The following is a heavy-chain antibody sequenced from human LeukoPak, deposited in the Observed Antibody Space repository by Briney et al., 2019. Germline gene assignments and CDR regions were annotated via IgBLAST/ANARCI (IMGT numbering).Heavy chain of an antibody. D-gene: IGHD6-19*01. CDR1: GGSFSGYY. CDR2: INHSGST. J-gene: IGHJ6*02. CDR3: ARDSSGWYHYYYGMDV. V-gene: IGHV4-34*01. Sequence: SKTLSLTCAVYGGSFSGYYWSWIRQPPGKGLEWIGEINHSGSTNYNPSLKSRVTISVDTSKNQFSLKLSSVTAADTAVYYCARDSSGWYHYYYGMDVWGQGTTVTVSS.